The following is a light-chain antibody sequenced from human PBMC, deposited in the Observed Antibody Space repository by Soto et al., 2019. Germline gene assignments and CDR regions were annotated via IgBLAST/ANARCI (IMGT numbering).Light chain of an antibody. CDR3: TSYTSISTWV. V-gene: IGLV2-14*01. J-gene: IGLJ3*02. CDR1: SSDVGGYKY. CDR2: EVI. Sequence: QSALTQPASVSGSPGQSITISCTGNSSDVGGYKYVSWYQQHPGKSPKLLIYEVINRPSGVSNRFSGSKSGNTASLTISGLQAEDEADYYCTSYTSISTWVFGGGTKVTVL.